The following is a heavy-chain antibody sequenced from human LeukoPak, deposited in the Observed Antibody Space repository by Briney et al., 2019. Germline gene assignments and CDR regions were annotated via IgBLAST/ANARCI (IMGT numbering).Heavy chain of an antibody. Sequence: ASVKVSCKASGYAFTSYDINWVRQATGQGLEWMGWMNPNSGNTGYAQKFQGRATITRNTSISTAYMELSSLRSEDTAVYYCARTIVVVPGAKIWFDPWGQGTLVTVSS. CDR2: MNPNSGNT. CDR1: GYAFTSYD. J-gene: IGHJ5*02. V-gene: IGHV1-8*03. CDR3: ARTIVVVPGAKIWFDP. D-gene: IGHD2-2*01.